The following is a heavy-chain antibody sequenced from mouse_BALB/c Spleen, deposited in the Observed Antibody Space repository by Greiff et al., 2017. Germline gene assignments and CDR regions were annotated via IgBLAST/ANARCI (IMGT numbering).Heavy chain of an antibody. V-gene: IGHV1-54*03. CDR2: INPGSGGT. Sequence: QVQLQQSGAELVRPGTSVKVSCKASGYAFTNYLIEWVKQRPGQGLEWIGVINPGSGGTNYNEKFKGKATLTADKSSSTAYMQLSSLTSDDSAVYFCARDYGSSYDYWGQGTTLTVSS. J-gene: IGHJ2*01. D-gene: IGHD1-1*01. CDR3: ARDYGSSYDY. CDR1: GYAFTNYL.